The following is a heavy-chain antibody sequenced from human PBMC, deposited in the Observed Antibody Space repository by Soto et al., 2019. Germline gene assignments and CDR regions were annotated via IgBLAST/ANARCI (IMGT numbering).Heavy chain of an antibody. Sequence: QITLKESGPTLVKPTQTLTLTCTFSGFSLSTSGVGVVWIRQPPGQALEWLSLIYWDDDKRYSSSLKSRLTITKDTSKNQVVLTMTNVDPVDTATYYCAHFMTTKTTGYFDFWGQGTLVTVSS. V-gene: IGHV2-5*02. CDR1: GFSLSTSGVG. CDR3: AHFMTTKTTGYFDF. J-gene: IGHJ4*02. D-gene: IGHD4-17*01. CDR2: IYWDDDK.